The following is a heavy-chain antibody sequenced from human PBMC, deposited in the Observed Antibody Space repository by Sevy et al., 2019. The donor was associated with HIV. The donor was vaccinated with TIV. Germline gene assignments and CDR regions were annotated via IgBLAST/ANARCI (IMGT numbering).Heavy chain of an antibody. CDR3: ARDASPHYYYSSGYYSYDAFDI. Sequence: ASVKVSCKTSGYTFTSYGISWVRQAPGQGLEWMGWISAYNGNTNYAQKLQGRVTMTTDTSTSTAYMELRSLRSDDTAVYYCARDASPHYYYSSGYYSYDAFDIWGQGTMVTVSS. V-gene: IGHV1-18*04. CDR1: GYTFTSYG. CDR2: ISAYNGNT. J-gene: IGHJ3*02. D-gene: IGHD3-22*01.